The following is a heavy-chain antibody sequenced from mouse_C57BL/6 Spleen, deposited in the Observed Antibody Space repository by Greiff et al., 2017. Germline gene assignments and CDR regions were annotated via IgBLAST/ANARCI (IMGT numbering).Heavy chain of an antibody. CDR2: INPNNGGT. CDR1: GYTFTDYN. V-gene: IGHV1-18*01. J-gene: IGHJ1*03. D-gene: IGHD2-1*01. Sequence: VQLQQSGPELVKPGASVKIPCKASGYTFTDYNMAWVKQSHGKSLEWIGDINPNNGGTIYNQKFKGKATLTVDKSSSTAYMELRSLTSEDTSVYYCARGNGNRYFDVWGTGTTVTVSS. CDR3: ARGNGNRYFDV.